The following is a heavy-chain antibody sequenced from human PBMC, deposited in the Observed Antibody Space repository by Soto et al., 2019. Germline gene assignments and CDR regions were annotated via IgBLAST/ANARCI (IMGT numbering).Heavy chain of an antibody. V-gene: IGHV3-15*01. CDR2: IKSKTDGGTT. CDR3: THRIAVAPAGAFDI. D-gene: IGHD6-19*01. CDR1: GFTFSNAW. J-gene: IGHJ3*02. Sequence: PGGSLRLSXAASGFTFSNAWMSWVRQAPGKGLEWVGRIKSKTDGGTTDYAAPVKGRFTISRDDSKNTLYLQMNSLKTEDTAVYYCTHRIAVAPAGAFDIWGQGTMVTVSS.